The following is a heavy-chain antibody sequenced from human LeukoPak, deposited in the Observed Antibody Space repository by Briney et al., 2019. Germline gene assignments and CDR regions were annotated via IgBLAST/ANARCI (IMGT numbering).Heavy chain of an antibody. CDR2: IYSGGST. CDR3: ASSYYYEGYFDY. J-gene: IGHJ4*02. Sequence: GGSLRLSCAASGFTVSSNYMSWVRQAPGKGLEWVSVIYSGGSTYYADSVKGRFTISRDNSKNTLYLQMNGLRAEDTAVYYCASSYYYEGYFDYWGQGTLVTVSS. CDR1: GFTVSSNY. V-gene: IGHV3-53*01. D-gene: IGHD3-3*01.